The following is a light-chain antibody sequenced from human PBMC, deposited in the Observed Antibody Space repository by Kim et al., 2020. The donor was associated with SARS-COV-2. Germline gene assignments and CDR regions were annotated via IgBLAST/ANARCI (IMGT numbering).Light chain of an antibody. Sequence: SASLGDRVTSTCRASQGISDHLAWYQQQPGRPPKLLIYGASTLHTGVTSRFSGSRSGTDFTLIISSLQPEDSASYYCQQLNTYPYSFGQGTKLEI. V-gene: IGKV1-9*01. CDR1: QGISDH. J-gene: IGKJ2*03. CDR3: QQLNTYPYS. CDR2: GAS.